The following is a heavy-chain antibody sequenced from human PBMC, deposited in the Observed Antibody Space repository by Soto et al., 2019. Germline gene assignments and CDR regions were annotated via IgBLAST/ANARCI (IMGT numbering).Heavy chain of an antibody. Sequence: QVQLVESGGGVVQPGRSLRLSCAASGFTFSSYAMHWVRQAPGKGLEWVAVISYDGSNKYYADSVKGRFTISRDNSKNTLYLQMNSLRAEDTAVYYCVSHGIAAAGPDYWCFDLWGRGTLVTVSS. J-gene: IGHJ2*01. CDR2: ISYDGSNK. D-gene: IGHD6-13*01. V-gene: IGHV3-30-3*01. CDR1: GFTFSSYA. CDR3: VSHGIAAAGPDYWCFDL.